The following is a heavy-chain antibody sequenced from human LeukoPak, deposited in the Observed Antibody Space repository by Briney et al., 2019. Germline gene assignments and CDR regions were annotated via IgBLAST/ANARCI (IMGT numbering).Heavy chain of an antibody. D-gene: IGHD6-13*01. J-gene: IGHJ4*02. CDR2: IRYDGSNK. V-gene: IGHV3-30*02. CDR1: GFTFSSYG. CDR3: AAGTPQYFDY. Sequence: WGSLRLSCAASGFTFSSYGMHWVRQAPGKGLEWVAFIRYDGSNKYYADSVKGRFTISGDNSKNSLYLQMNSLRTEDTALYYCAAGTPQYFDYWGQGTLVTVSS.